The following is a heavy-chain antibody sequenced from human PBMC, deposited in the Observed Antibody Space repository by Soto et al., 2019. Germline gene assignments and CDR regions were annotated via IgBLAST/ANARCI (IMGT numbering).Heavy chain of an antibody. CDR3: ARVRQGCSSTSCYFDP. J-gene: IGHJ5*02. CDR1: CGSISSSNW. CDR2: IHHSGST. D-gene: IGHD2-2*01. Sequence: PSETLSLTCAFSCGSISSSNWWNWVRQPPGKGLEWIGEIHHSGSTNYNPSLKSRVTISVDKSKNQFSLKLNSVTAANTAVYYCARVRQGCSSTSCYFDPWGQGTLVPVSS. V-gene: IGHV4-4*02.